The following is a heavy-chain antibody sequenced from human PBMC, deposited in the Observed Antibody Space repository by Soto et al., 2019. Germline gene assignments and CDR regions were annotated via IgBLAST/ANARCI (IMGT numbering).Heavy chain of an antibody. CDR2: MNPNSGNT. CDR1: GYTFTSYD. Sequence: QVQLVQSGAEVKKPGASVKVSCKASGYTFTSYDINWVRQATGQGLEWMGWMNPNSGNTGYAQKFQGRVTMTRNNSISTAYMELSSLRSEDTAVYYCARGLGRVPGVWGSYLPYYYYGMDVWGQGTTVTVSS. V-gene: IGHV1-8*01. D-gene: IGHD3-16*02. CDR3: ARGLGRVPGVWGSYLPYYYYGMDV. J-gene: IGHJ6*02.